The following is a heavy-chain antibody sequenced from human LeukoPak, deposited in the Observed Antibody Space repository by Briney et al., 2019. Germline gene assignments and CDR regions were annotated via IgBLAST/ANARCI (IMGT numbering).Heavy chain of an antibody. CDR1: GGSISNPSFY. CDR2: ISYRGST. CDR3: AKLGLGASLDY. J-gene: IGHJ4*02. V-gene: IGHV4-39*01. D-gene: IGHD1-26*01. Sequence: SETLSLTCTVSGGSISNPSFYWGWIRQPPGKGLEHIGSISYRGSTYYNPSLKSRVTISADTSKNQFSLKLDSVTASDTAVYYCAKLGLGASLDYWGQGTLVTVSS.